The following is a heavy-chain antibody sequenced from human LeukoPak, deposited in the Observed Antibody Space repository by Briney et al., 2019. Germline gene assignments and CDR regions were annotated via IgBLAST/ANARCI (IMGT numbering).Heavy chain of an antibody. J-gene: IGHJ4*02. D-gene: IGHD3-16*01. V-gene: IGHV5-51*01. Sequence: GESLKISCKGSGFTVTDHWIAWVRQMPGKGLEWVGIIHPAVSDTPYSPSFQGQVTISADKSISTAYLQWSSLKASDTAMYYCARRPGGIRTGGFDYWGQGTLVTVSS. CDR2: IHPAVSDT. CDR1: GFTVTDHW. CDR3: ARRPGGIRTGGFDY.